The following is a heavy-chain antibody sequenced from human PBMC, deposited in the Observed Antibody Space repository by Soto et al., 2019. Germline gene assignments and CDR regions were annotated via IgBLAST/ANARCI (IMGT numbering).Heavy chain of an antibody. CDR3: VRAGTGYQLDY. V-gene: IGHV3-72*01. CDR2: IRNKANSYTA. CDR1: GFTFSDHY. Sequence: EVQLVESGGGLVQPGGSLRLSCAASGFTFSDHYMDWVRQASGKGLEWVGRIRNKANSYTAEYAASVKGRFTISREDSKNSLYLQMNSLKIEDTALYYCVRAGTGYQLDYWGQGTLVTVSS. J-gene: IGHJ4*02. D-gene: IGHD3-9*01.